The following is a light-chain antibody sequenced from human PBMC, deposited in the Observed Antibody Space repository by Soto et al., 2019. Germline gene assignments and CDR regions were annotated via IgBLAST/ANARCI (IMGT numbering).Light chain of an antibody. CDR3: ASYTTSSTYV. J-gene: IGLJ1*01. CDR2: DVS. Sequence: SGLTPPASVSGSPGQSIAISCPGTSSDVGGYSYVSWYQQQPGKAPKLVISDVSNRPSGVSDRFSGSKSGNPASLTISGLQTEDEADYYCASYTTSSTYVFGTGTKVTVL. CDR1: SSDVGGYSY. V-gene: IGLV2-14*01.